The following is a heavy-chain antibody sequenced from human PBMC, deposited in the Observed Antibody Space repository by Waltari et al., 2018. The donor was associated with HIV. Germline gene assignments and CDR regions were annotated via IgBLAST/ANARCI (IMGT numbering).Heavy chain of an antibody. J-gene: IGHJ6*02. CDR3: AKSRRGQRLARRIFFPMDV. V-gene: IGHV1-69*01. CDR2: IIPMFGTT. CDR1: GDTLISYS. D-gene: IGHD6-25*01. Sequence: QVQLVQSGAEVRKPGSSVKVSCRASGDTLISYSISWVRQAPGQGLEWMGGIIPMFGTTTYAEKFQGRVTITADESTSTAYMELNSLRSEDTAVYYCAKSRRGQRLARRIFFPMDVWGQGTTVTVS.